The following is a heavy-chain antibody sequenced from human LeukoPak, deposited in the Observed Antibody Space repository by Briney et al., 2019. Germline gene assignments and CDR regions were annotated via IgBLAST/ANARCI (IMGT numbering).Heavy chain of an antibody. Sequence: GGSLRLSCTASGFTFGDYAMSWFRQAPGKGLEWVGFIRSKAYGGTTEYAASVKGRFTISRDDSKSIAYLQMNSLKTEDTAVYYCTRGHPHDFWSGYQFDPWGQGTLVTVSS. CDR2: IRSKAYGGTT. CDR1: GFTFGDYA. J-gene: IGHJ5*02. CDR3: TRGHPHDFWSGYQFDP. V-gene: IGHV3-49*03. D-gene: IGHD3-3*01.